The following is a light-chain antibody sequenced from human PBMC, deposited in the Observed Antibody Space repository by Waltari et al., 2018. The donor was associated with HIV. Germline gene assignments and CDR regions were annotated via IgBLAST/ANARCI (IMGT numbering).Light chain of an antibody. V-gene: IGLV2-14*03. CDR1: ISDLGLYDF. J-gene: IGLJ3*02. Sequence: QSALAQPASVAGSPDQAITISCTGSISDLGLYDFVSWYQQYPGKAPRLLIFRVSSRPSGISDRFSGFKSHNTATLTISDLQPEDEADYYCSSLTLTHSVLFGGGTRLTVL. CDR2: RVS. CDR3: SSLTLTHSVL.